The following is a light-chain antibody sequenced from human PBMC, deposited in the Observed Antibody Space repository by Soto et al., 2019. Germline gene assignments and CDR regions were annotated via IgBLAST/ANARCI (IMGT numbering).Light chain of an antibody. CDR2: AAS. CDR1: QGLRND. V-gene: IGKV1-17*01. J-gene: IGKJ1*01. Sequence: DIQMTQSPSSLSASVGDRVTITCRARQGLRNDLGWYQQKPGKAPKRLIYAASSLQSGVPSRFRGSGAGKALTLTISRLQPEDFAIYYCLLHNSYHRTFVQGNKAEI. CDR3: LLHNSYHRT.